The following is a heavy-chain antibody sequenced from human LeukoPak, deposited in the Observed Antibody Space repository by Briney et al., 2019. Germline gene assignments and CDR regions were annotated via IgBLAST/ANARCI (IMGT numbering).Heavy chain of an antibody. J-gene: IGHJ6*03. CDR3: ARNYGSGSYYTYYYYMDV. D-gene: IGHD3-10*01. CDR1: GGSISSSNW. V-gene: IGHV4-4*02. CDR2: IYHSGST. Sequence: SGTLSLTCAVSGGSISSSNWWSWVRQPPGKGLEWIGEIYHSGSTNYNPSLKSRVTISVDTSKNQFSLKLSSVTAADTAVYYCARNYGSGSYYTYYYYMDVWGKGTTVTVSS.